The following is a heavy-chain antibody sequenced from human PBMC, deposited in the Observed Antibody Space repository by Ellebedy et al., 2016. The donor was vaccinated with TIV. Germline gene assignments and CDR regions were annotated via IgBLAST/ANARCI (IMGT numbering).Heavy chain of an antibody. Sequence: GESLKISCAASEFTFSSYWMSWVRQAPGKGLEWVANIKQDGSEKYYVDSVKGRFTISRDNYKNTVYLQMHSLRVEDTADYYCARGGETATSRYYFDSWGQGNLVTVSS. CDR3: ARGGETATSRYYFDS. CDR2: IKQDGSEK. CDR1: EFTFSSYW. D-gene: IGHD4-17*01. V-gene: IGHV3-7*03. J-gene: IGHJ4*02.